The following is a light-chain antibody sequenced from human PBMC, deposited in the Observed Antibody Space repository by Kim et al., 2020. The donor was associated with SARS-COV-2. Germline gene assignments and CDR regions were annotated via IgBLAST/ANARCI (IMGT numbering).Light chain of an antibody. J-gene: IGLJ1*01. CDR1: SSNTGAGYD. CDR3: QSYDRSLSANV. CDR2: DNN. Sequence: QSMLTQPPAVSGAPGQRVTISCTGSSSNTGAGYDVHWYQQLPGTAPKLLIYDNNSRPSGVPDRFSGSKSGTSASLAITGLQTEDEADYYCQSYDRSLSANVFGSGTKVTVL. V-gene: IGLV1-40*01.